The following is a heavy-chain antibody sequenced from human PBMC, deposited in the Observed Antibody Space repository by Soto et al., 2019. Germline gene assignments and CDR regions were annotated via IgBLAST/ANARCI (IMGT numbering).Heavy chain of an antibody. J-gene: IGHJ4*02. CDR3: ANANSGWPDFDY. D-gene: IGHD6-19*01. CDR1: GFTFSINA. Sequence: GGSLRLSCAASGFTFSINAMSWVRQAPGKGLEWVSGINTGGGSTYYADSVKGRFTISRDNSKNTLYLQMNSLRAEDTAVYYWANANSGWPDFDYGGEGTRVTFSS. V-gene: IGHV3-23*01. CDR2: INTGGGST.